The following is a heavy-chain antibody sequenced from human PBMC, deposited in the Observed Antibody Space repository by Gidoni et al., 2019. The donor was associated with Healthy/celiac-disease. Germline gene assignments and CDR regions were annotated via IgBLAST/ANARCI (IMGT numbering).Heavy chain of an antibody. CDR3: ARVDSSGYLTHREYWYFDL. CDR1: GGSIRSGGSY. D-gene: IGHD3-22*01. Sequence: QVQLQESGPGLVKPSQTLSLTCPVSGGSIRSGGSYWSWIRQHPGKGLEWIGYIYYSGSTYYNPSLKSRVTISVDTSKNQFSLKLSSVTAADTAVYYCARVDSSGYLTHREYWYFDLWGRGTLVTVSS. V-gene: IGHV4-31*03. CDR2: IYYSGST. J-gene: IGHJ2*01.